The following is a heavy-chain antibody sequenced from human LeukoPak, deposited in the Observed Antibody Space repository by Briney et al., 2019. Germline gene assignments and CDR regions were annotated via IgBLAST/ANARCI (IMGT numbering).Heavy chain of an antibody. CDR2: IYWDDDK. Sequence: SGPTLVKPTQTLTLTCTFSGFSLTTGVGVGWIRQPPGKALECLALIYWDDDKRYSPSLKSRLTITKDTSKNQVVLTMTNMDPVDTATYYCAHRWSTSSWGTFAYWGQGTLVTVSS. CDR3: AHRWSTSSWGTFAY. CDR1: GFSLTTGVG. J-gene: IGHJ4*02. V-gene: IGHV2-5*02. D-gene: IGHD2-2*01.